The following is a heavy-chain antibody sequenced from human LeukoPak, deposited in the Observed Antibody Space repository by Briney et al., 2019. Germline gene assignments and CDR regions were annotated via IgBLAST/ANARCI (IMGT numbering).Heavy chain of an antibody. V-gene: IGHV4-59*01. CDR3: ATSKDYYGGRFDY. J-gene: IGHJ4*02. CDR1: GGSISSYY. Sequence: SETLSLTCTVSGGSISSYYCSWIRQPPGKGLEWIGYIYYSGSTNYNPSLKGRVAISVDTSKNQFSLNLSSVTAADTAVYYCATSKDYYGGRFDYWGQGTLVTVTS. D-gene: IGHD4-23*01. CDR2: IYYSGST.